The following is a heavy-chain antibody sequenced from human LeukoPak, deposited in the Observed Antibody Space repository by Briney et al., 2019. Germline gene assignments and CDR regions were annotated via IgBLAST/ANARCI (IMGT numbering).Heavy chain of an antibody. V-gene: IGHV4-34*01. D-gene: IGHD3-16*02. CDR2: INHGGST. CDR1: GGSISGYN. CDR3: ARGSRSYDYVWVGYRHAPTLFDY. J-gene: IGHJ4*02. Sequence: SETLSFTCAGYGGSISGYNWSWLRQPPGKGLEWSREINHGGSTNYNPSLKSRVTISVDTSNNQFSLKLSSVTAADTGVYYCARGSRSYDYVWVGYRHAPTLFDYWGQGTLVTVSS.